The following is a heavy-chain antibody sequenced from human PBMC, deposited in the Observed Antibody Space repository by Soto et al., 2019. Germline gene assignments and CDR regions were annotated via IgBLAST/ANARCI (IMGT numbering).Heavy chain of an antibody. CDR2: ISSSSSYI. CDR1: GFTFSSYS. D-gene: IGHD3-10*01. J-gene: IGHJ6*02. Sequence: PGGSLRLSCAASGFTFSSYSMNWARQAPGKGLEWVSSISSSSSYIYYADSVKGRFTISRDNAKNSLYLQMNSLRAEDTAVYYCAGKLVGYYYGMDVWGQGTTVTVSS. CDR3: AGKLVGYYYGMDV. V-gene: IGHV3-21*01.